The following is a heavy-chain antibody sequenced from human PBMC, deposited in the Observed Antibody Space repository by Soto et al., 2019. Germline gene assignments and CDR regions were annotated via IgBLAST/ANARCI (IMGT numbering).Heavy chain of an antibody. V-gene: IGHV4-39*01. Sequence: QLQLQESGPGLVKPSETLSLTCTVSGGSISSSSDYWGWIRQPPGKGLEWIGSIYYSGSTYYNPSLKSRVTISVDTSKNQFSLKLSSVTAADTAVYYCASPKIAFYNWCDPWGQGTLVTVSS. CDR2: IYYSGST. CDR1: GGSISSSSDY. CDR3: ASPKIAFYNWCDP. D-gene: IGHD3-3*02. J-gene: IGHJ5*02.